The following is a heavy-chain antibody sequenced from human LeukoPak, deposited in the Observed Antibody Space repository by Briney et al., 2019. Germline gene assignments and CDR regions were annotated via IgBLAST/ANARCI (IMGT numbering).Heavy chain of an antibody. Sequence: GGSLRLSCAASGFTLSGYDMHWVRQVAGKGLEWVSSFGTAGDTYYPGSVKGRFTISRENAKNSLNLQMHSLRAEDTAVYYCARGRARIAAAGTGENNWFDPWGQGTLVTVSS. CDR3: ARGRARIAAAGTGENNWFDP. V-gene: IGHV3-13*01. CDR2: FGTAGDT. J-gene: IGHJ5*02. CDR1: GFTLSGYD. D-gene: IGHD6-13*01.